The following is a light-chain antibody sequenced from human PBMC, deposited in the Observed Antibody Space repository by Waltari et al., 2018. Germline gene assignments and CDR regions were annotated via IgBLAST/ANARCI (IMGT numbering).Light chain of an antibody. CDR2: DFK. J-gene: IGLJ1*01. CDR3: SSYTTGSTRYV. CDR1: SSDIGAYNF. Sequence: QSALTQPASVSGSPGQSITISCTGTSSDIGAYNFVSWYQKHPCKAPKVVIYDFKNRPSVVSSRVSGSKSGNTASLTISGLQAEDEADYYCSSYTTGSTRYVFGSGTKVTVL. V-gene: IGLV2-14*03.